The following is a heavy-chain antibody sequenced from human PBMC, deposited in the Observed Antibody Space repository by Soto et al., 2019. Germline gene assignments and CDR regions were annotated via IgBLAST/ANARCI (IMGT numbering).Heavy chain of an antibody. CDR1: GGSISSYY. CDR2: IYYSGST. CDR3: ARVLGWLRAPYFDY. V-gene: IGHV4-59*01. D-gene: IGHD5-12*01. J-gene: IGHJ4*02. Sequence: SETLSLTCTVSGGSISSYYWSWIRQPPGKGLEWIGYIYYSGSTNYNPSLKSRVTISVDTSKNQFSLKLSSVAAADTAVYYCARVLGWLRAPYFDYWGQGNLVTVS.